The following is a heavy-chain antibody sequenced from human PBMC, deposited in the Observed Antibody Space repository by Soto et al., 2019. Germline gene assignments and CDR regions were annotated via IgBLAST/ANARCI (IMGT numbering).Heavy chain of an antibody. V-gene: IGHV4-30-2*01. D-gene: IGHD5-12*01. CDR1: GGSISSGGYS. Sequence: QLQLQESGSGLVKPSQTLSLTCAVSGGSISSGGYSWSWIRQPPGKGLEWIGYIYHSGSTYYNPSLKRRVTIXVXRXYNQFSLKLSAVTAADTAVYYCARRRGFPYYYGMDVWGQGTTVTVSS. CDR2: IYHSGST. J-gene: IGHJ6*02. CDR3: ARRRGFPYYYGMDV.